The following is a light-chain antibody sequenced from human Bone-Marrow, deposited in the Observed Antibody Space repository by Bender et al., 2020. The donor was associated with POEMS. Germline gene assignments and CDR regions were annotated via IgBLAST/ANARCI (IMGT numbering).Light chain of an antibody. CDR1: SSDVGGSNY. V-gene: IGLV2-14*03. CDR3: CSYAHGSSAFVI. CDR2: DVS. Sequence: QSALTQPASVSGSPGQSITISCTGTSSDVGGSNYVSWYQCHPGYAPKLIIFDVSYRPSGVSNRFSGSKSGNTASLTISGLQAEDEADYYCCSYAHGSSAFVIFGGGTKLTVL. J-gene: IGLJ2*01.